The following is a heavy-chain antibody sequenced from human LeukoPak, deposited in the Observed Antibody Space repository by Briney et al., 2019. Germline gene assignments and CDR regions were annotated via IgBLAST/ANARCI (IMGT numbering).Heavy chain of an antibody. CDR1: GGTFSSYA. CDR2: IIPIFGTA. CDR3: ARSVSGSYKPFDY. V-gene: IGHV1-69*06. Sequence: SVKVSCKASGGTFSSYAISWVRQAPGQGPEWMGGIIPIFGTANYAQKFQGRVTITADKSTSTAYMELSSLRSEDTAVYYCARSVSGSYKPFDYWGQGTLVAVSS. D-gene: IGHD3-10*01. J-gene: IGHJ4*02.